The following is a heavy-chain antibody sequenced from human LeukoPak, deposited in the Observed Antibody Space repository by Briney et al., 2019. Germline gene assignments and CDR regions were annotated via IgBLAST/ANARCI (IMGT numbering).Heavy chain of an antibody. CDR3: ARIPSSRWHGGWFVY. J-gene: IGHJ4*02. V-gene: IGHV3-21*01. CDR2: ISSSSYI. D-gene: IGHD6-19*01. Sequence: GGCLRLSCAASGFTFSSYSMNWVRQARGKGLEWVSSISSSSYIYYADSVKGRFTISRDNAKNSLYLQMNRLRAEDTAVSYCARIPSSRWHGGWFVYWGQGTLVTVSS. CDR1: GFTFSSYS.